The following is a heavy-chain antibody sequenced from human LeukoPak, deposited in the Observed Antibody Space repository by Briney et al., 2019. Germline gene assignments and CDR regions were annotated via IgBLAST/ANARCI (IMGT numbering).Heavy chain of an antibody. CDR3: ASWLGARLHDAFDI. CDR1: GFTFSSYA. CDR2: ISYDGSNK. Sequence: GGSLRLSCAASGFTFSSYAMHWVRQAPGKGLEWVAVISYDGSNKYYADSVKGRFTISRDNAKKSLYLQMNSLRAEDTAVYYCASWLGARLHDAFDIWGQGTMVTVSS. J-gene: IGHJ3*02. D-gene: IGHD6-6*01. V-gene: IGHV3-30-3*01.